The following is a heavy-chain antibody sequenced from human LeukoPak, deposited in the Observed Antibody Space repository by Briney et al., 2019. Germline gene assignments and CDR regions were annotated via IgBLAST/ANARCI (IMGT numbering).Heavy chain of an antibody. Sequence: GGSLRLSSAASGFTFSNAWMSWVRQAPGKGLEWVGRIKSKTDGGTTDYAAPVKGRFAISRDDTKNTLYLQMNSLKTEDTAVYYCTKDQTPFYWGQGSLVTVSS. V-gene: IGHV3-15*01. J-gene: IGHJ4*02. CDR1: GFTFSNAW. CDR3: TKDQTPFY. CDR2: IKSKTDGGTT.